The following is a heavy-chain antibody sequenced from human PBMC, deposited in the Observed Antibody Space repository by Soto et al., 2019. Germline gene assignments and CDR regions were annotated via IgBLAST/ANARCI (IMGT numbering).Heavy chain of an antibody. V-gene: IGHV3-48*04. CDR3: ARDGPWGSGLPDAFDI. D-gene: IGHD7-27*01. CDR1: GFTFSSYA. CDR2: ISSSGSSI. Sequence: HPGGSLRLSCAASGFTFSSYAMSWVRQAPGKGLEWVSYISSSGSSIYYADSVKGRFTISRDNAKNSLYLQMNSLRAEDTAVYYCARDGPWGSGLPDAFDIWGQGTMVTVSS. J-gene: IGHJ3*02.